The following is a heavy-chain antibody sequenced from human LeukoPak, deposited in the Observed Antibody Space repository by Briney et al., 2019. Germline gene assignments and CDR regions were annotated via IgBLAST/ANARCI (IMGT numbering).Heavy chain of an antibody. D-gene: IGHD1-1*01. V-gene: IGHV3-15*01. CDR1: GFTFGDYA. J-gene: IGHJ4*02. CDR2: IKSKTDGGTT. CDR3: TTGRHGTLAH. Sequence: GGSLRLSCTASGFTFGDYAVSWVRQAPGKGLEWVGRIKSKTDGGTTDYAAPVKGRFTISRDDSKNTLYLQMNSLKTEDTAVYYCTTGRHGTLAHWGQGTLVTVSS.